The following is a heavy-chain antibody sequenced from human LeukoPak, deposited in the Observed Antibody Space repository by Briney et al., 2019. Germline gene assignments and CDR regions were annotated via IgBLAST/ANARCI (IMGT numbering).Heavy chain of an antibody. CDR2: IYYSGST. D-gene: IGHD6-13*01. V-gene: IGHV4-31*03. Sequence: SQTLSLTCTVSGGSISSGGYYWSWIRQHPGKGLEWIGYIYYSGSTYYSPSLKSRVTISVDTSKNQFSLKLSSVTAADTAVYYCARVAAAAGRAFDIWGQGTMVTVSS. CDR1: GGSISSGGYY. J-gene: IGHJ3*02. CDR3: ARVAAAAGRAFDI.